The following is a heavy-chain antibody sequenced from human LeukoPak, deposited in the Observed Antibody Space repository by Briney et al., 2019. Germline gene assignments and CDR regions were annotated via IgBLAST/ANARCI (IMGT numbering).Heavy chain of an antibody. CDR3: ARAPITMVRGVRIPYFQH. V-gene: IGHV1-2*02. CDR1: GYTFTGYY. Sequence: GASVKVSCKASGYTFTGYYMHWVRQAPGQGLEWMGWINPNSGGTNYAQKFQGRVTMTRDTSISTAYMELSRLRSDDTAVYYCARAPITMVRGVRIPYFQHWGQGTLVTVSS. D-gene: IGHD3-10*01. CDR2: INPNSGGT. J-gene: IGHJ1*01.